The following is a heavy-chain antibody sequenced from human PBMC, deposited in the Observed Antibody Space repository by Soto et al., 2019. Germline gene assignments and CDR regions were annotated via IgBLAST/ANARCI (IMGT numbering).Heavy chain of an antibody. D-gene: IGHD2-15*01. V-gene: IGHV3-30-3*01. CDR3: ALPKYSLLDYYYYGMDV. J-gene: IGHJ6*02. CDR1: GFTFSSYA. CDR2: ISYDGSNK. Sequence: QVQLVESGGGVVQPGRSLRLSCAASGFTFSSYAMHWVRQAPGKGLEWVAVISYDGSNKYYADSVKGRFTISRDNSKNTLYLQMNSLRAEDTAVYYCALPKYSLLDYYYYGMDVWGQGTTVTVSS.